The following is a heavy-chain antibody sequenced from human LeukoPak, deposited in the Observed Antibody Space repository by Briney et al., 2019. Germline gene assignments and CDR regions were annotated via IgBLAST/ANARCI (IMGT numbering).Heavy chain of an antibody. CDR3: ARRRRDGYNSFDY. CDR2: IYYSGST. CDR1: GGSISGYY. J-gene: IGHJ4*02. V-gene: IGHV4-59*01. D-gene: IGHD5-24*01. Sequence: PSETLSLTCTVSGGSISGYYWSWIRQPPGKGLEWIGYIYYSGSTNYNPSLKSRVTISVDTSKNQFSLKLSSVTAADTAVYYCARRRRDGYNSFDYWGQGTLVTVSS.